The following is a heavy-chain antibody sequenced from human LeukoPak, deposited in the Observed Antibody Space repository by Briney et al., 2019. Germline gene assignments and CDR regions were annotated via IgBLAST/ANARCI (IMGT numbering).Heavy chain of an antibody. CDR1: GGSISNYY. CDR3: TRDPFRSSFDS. D-gene: IGHD1-26*01. Sequence: SETLSLTCTVSGGSISNYYWNWIRQPAGKEPEWIGRIYISGATNFNPSLKSRLTMSVDSSKNQFSLKLSSVTAADTAVYYCTRDPFRSSFDSWGQGTLVTVS. V-gene: IGHV4-4*07. CDR2: IYISGAT. J-gene: IGHJ4*02.